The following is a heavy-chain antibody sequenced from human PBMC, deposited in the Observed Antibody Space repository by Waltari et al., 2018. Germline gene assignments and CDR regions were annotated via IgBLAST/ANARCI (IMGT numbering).Heavy chain of an antibody. CDR1: GFTFSSYA. J-gene: IGHJ6*03. CDR2: TSGSGGST. V-gene: IGHV3-23*01. CDR3: AKDSSGWYGTGYMDV. Sequence: EVQLLESGGGLVQPGGSLRLSCAASGFTFSSYAMSWVRQAPGKGLEWVSATSGSGGSTYYADSVKGRFTISRDNSKNTLYLQMNSLRAEDTAVYYCAKDSSGWYGTGYMDVWGKGTTVTISS. D-gene: IGHD6-19*01.